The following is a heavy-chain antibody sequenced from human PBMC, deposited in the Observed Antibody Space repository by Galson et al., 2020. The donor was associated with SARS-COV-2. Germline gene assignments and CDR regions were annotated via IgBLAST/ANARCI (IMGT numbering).Heavy chain of an antibody. J-gene: IGHJ6*02. V-gene: IGHV3-33*01. CDR1: GFTFSSYG. Sequence: GESLKISCAASGFTFSSYGMHWVRQAPGKGLEWVAVIWYDGSNKYYADSVKGRFTISRDNSKNTLYLQMNSLRAEDTAVYYCASQVSGWYGMDVWGQGTTVTVSS. CDR2: IWYDGSNK. D-gene: IGHD6-19*01. CDR3: ASQVSGWYGMDV.